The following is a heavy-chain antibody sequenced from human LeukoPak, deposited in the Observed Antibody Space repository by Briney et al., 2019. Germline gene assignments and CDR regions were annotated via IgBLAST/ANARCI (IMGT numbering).Heavy chain of an antibody. CDR1: GFTFSSYS. D-gene: IGHD3-10*01. V-gene: IGHV3-48*02. J-gene: IGHJ4*02. CDR3: ARAYYYGSGIYHLDY. CDR2: ISSSSSTI. Sequence: PGRSLRLSCAASGFTFSSYSMNWVRQAPGKGLEWVSYISSSSSTIYYADSVKGRFTISRDNAKNSLYLQLNSLRDEDTAAYYCARAYYYGSGIYHLDYWGQGTLVTVSS.